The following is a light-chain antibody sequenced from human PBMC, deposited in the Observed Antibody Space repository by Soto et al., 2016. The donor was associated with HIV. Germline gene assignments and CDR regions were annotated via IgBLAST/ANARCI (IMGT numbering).Light chain of an antibody. J-gene: IGKJ2*01. CDR1: QSISSY. CDR3: QQTYSTRMYT. CDR2: AAS. V-gene: IGKV1-39*01. Sequence: DIQMTQSPSSLSASVGDRVTITCRASQSISSYLNWYQQKPGKAPNLLIYAASTLQSGVPSRFSGSESGTDFTLTISSLQPEDFATYYCQQTYSTRMYTFGQGPSWRSN.